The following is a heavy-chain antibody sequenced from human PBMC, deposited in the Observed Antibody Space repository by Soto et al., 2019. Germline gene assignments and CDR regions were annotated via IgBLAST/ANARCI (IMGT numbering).Heavy chain of an antibody. CDR3: ARGRDGSNYYFDY. V-gene: IGHV1-69*01. CDR2: IIPIFGKA. D-gene: IGHD3-10*01. Sequence: QVQLVQSGAEVRKPGSSVKVSCKASGGTFSRHAISWVRQAPGQGLEWMGGIIPIFGKANLAEKFQDRVTITADESTSTAYMELSSLRSDDSAVYYCARGRDGSNYYFDYWGQGTLVTVSS. J-gene: IGHJ4*02. CDR1: GGTFSRHA.